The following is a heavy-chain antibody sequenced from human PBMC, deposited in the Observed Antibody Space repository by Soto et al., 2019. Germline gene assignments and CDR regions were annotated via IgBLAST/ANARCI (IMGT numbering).Heavy chain of an antibody. CDR3: ARAESTYYYDSSGYSNWFDP. J-gene: IGHJ5*02. CDR1: GGSISSGGYS. V-gene: IGHV4-30-2*01. D-gene: IGHD3-22*01. CDR2: IYHSGST. Sequence: SETLSLTCAVSGGSISSGGYSWSWIRQPPGEGLEWIGYIYHSGSTYYNPSLKSRVTISVDRSKNQFSLKLSSVTAADTAVYYCARAESTYYYDSSGYSNWFDPWGQGTLVTVSS.